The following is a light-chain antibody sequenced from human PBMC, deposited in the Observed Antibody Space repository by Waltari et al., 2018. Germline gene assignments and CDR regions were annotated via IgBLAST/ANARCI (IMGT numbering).Light chain of an antibody. CDR2: SAS. CDR1: QSISTY. J-gene: IGKJ4*01. V-gene: IGKV1-39*01. CDR3: QQSYSNVLS. Sequence: DIQMTQSPSSLSASVGDRVTITCRASQSISTYLHWYQKKPGKAPKLLIYSASSLQSGVPSRFSGSGSGTDFTLTISSLEPEDFATYYCQQSYSNVLSFGGGTKVEIK.